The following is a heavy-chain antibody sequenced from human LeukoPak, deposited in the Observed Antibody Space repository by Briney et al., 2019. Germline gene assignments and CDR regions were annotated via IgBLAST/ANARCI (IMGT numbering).Heavy chain of an antibody. Sequence: SETLSLTCTVSGGSISSYYWSWIRQSPGMGLEWIGSIYYNGATDYNPSLKSRVTISADTSNNQFSLRLRSVTAADTAVYYCAREITLTGYKYGLGFNYWGQGTLVTVSS. V-gene: IGHV4-59*01. J-gene: IGHJ4*02. CDR1: GGSISSYY. CDR2: IYYNGAT. CDR3: AREITLTGYKYGLGFNY. D-gene: IGHD5-12*01.